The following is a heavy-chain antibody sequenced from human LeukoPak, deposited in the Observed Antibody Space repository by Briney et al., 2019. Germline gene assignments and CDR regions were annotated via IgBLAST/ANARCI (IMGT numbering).Heavy chain of an antibody. CDR2: IYYSGST. D-gene: IGHD1-20*01. CDR3: ARLTEWRGYYYYYMDV. V-gene: IGHV4-59*01. Sequence: SETLSLTCTVSGGSISSYYWSWIRQPAGKGLEWIGYIYYSGSTNYNPSLKSRVTISVDTSKNQFSLKLSSVTAADTAVYYCARLTEWRGYYYYYMDVWGKGTTVTVSS. CDR1: GGSISSYY. J-gene: IGHJ6*03.